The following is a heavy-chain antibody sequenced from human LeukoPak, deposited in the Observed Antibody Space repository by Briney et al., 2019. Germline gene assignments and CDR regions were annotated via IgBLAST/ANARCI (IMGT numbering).Heavy chain of an antibody. CDR1: GDSVSSSPYY. V-gene: IGHV4-61*01. D-gene: IGHD5-24*01. CDR3: ARYKFHNYFDP. Sequence: SETLSLTCSVSGDSVSSSPYYWGWVRQPPGKGLEWIGNTFSTSTLYNASLRSRVTIVVDTSKNQFSLKLTSATAADTAIYFCARYKFHNYFDPWGQGTLVVVSS. J-gene: IGHJ5*02. CDR2: TFSTST.